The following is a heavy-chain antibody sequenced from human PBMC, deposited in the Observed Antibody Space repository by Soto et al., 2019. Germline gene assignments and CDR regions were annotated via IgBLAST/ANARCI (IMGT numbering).Heavy chain of an antibody. V-gene: IGHV3-23*01. D-gene: IGHD3-22*01. CDR2: ISGSGGST. CDR1: GFTFSSYA. CDR3: AKVPYDSSGYTVTLDY. J-gene: IGHJ4*02. Sequence: GSLRLSCAASGFTFSSYAMSWVRQAPGKGLEWVSAISGSGGSTYYADSVKGRFTISRDNSKNTLYLQMNSLRAEDTAVYYCAKVPYDSSGYTVTLDYWGQGTLVTVSS.